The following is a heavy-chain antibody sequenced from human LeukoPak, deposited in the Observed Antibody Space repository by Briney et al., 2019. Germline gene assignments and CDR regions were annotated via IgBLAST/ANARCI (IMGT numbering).Heavy chain of an antibody. V-gene: IGHV3-33*01. D-gene: IGHD1-26*01. CDR1: GFTFSSYG. CDR3: ARDRWEGWRMTFDY. CDR2: IRYDGSNK. Sequence: PGRSLRLSCAASGFTFSSYGMHWVRQAPGKGLEWVAVIRYDGSNKYYADSVKGRFTISRDNSKNTLYLQMNSLRAEDTAVYYCARDRWEGWRMTFDYWGQGTLVTVSS. J-gene: IGHJ4*02.